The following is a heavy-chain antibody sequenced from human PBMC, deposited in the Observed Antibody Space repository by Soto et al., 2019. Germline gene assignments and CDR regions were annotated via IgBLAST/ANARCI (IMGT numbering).Heavy chain of an antibody. D-gene: IGHD6-25*01. CDR1: GYTFTGYA. J-gene: IGHJ1*01. Sequence: VKVSCKASGYTFTGYAMHWVRQAPGQRLEWMGWINAGNGNTKYSQKFQGRVTITRDTSASTAYMELSSLRSEDTAVYYCARDPGIAAGGYFQHWGQGTLVTVSS. V-gene: IGHV1-3*01. CDR2: INAGNGNT. CDR3: ARDPGIAAGGYFQH.